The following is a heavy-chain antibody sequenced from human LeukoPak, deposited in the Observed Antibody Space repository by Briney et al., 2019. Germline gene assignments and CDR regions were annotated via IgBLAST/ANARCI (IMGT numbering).Heavy chain of an antibody. Sequence: GGSLRLSCAASGFTVSSNYMSWVRQAPGKGLEWVSVIYSGGSTYYADSVKGRFTISRDNSKNTLYLQMNSLRAEDTAVYYCARDLGYSSGPNYWGQGTRVTVSS. J-gene: IGHJ4*02. V-gene: IGHV3-66*01. CDR3: ARDLGYSSGPNY. CDR1: GFTVSSNY. CDR2: IYSGGST. D-gene: IGHD6-19*01.